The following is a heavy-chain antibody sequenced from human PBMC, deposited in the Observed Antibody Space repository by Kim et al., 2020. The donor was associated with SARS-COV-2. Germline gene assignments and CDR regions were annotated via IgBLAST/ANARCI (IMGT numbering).Heavy chain of an antibody. CDR2: K. CDR3: AHRLPILGFDY. J-gene: IGHJ4*02. D-gene: IGHD3-16*01. V-gene: IGHV2-5*01. Sequence: KRYRPSLKSRITITKDTAKNQVVLTMTNMDPVDTATYYCAHRLPILGFDYWGQGTLVTVSS.